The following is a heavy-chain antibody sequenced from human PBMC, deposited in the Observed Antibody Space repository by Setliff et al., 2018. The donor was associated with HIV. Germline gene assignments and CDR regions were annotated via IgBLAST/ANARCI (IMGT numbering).Heavy chain of an antibody. CDR1: GFTFSDVW. V-gene: IGHV3-30*02. Sequence: GGSLRLSCAASGFTFSDVWVNWVRQAPGKGLEWVAMIRHDGSYGYYTESVKDRFTVSRDNSKNTVFLQMNSLRREDTGVYYCAKGRWPVNVVSTIIRYYYYMDVWGSGTTVTVSS. CDR2: IRHDGSYG. CDR3: AKGRWPVNVVSTIIRYYYYMDV. D-gene: IGHD5-12*01. J-gene: IGHJ6*03.